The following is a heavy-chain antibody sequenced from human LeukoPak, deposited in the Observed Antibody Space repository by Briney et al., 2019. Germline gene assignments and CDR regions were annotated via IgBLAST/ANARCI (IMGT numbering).Heavy chain of an antibody. CDR1: GFTFSDSS. V-gene: IGHV3-48*01. CDR2: ISSRSSAI. CDR3: ARDDDDYSNSGPLDY. D-gene: IGHD4-11*01. J-gene: IGHJ4*02. Sequence: PGGSLRLSCAASGFTFSDSSMNWVRQAPGKGLEWLSYISSRSSAIYYADSVKGRFTISRDNAKNSLYLQMYSLRPEDTAVYFCARDDDDYSNSGPLDYWGQGTLVTVSS.